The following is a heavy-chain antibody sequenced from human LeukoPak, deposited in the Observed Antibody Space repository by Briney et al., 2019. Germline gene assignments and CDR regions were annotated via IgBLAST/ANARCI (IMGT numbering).Heavy chain of an antibody. CDR3: ARESIMITFGGVIGDDVFDI. Sequence: GGSLRLSCAASGFTFSDYYMSWIRQAPGKGLEWVSYISSSSSYTNYADSVKGRFTISRDNAKNSLYLQMNSLRAEDTAVYYCARESIMITFGGVIGDDVFDIWGQGTMVTVSS. J-gene: IGHJ3*02. D-gene: IGHD3-16*02. CDR1: GFTFSDYY. V-gene: IGHV3-11*05. CDR2: ISSSSSYT.